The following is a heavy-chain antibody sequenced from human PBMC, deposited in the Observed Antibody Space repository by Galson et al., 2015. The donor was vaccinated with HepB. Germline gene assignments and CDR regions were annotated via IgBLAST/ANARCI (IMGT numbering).Heavy chain of an antibody. CDR3: ARAPLLILEWGDYNWFDP. CDR2: INSDGSST. D-gene: IGHD3-3*01. Sequence: SLRLSCAASGFTFSSYWMHWVRQAPGKGLVWVSRINSDGSSTSYADSVKGRFTISRDNAKNTLYLQMNSLRAEDTAVYYCARAPLLILEWGDYNWFDPWGQGTLVTVSS. J-gene: IGHJ5*02. V-gene: IGHV3-74*01. CDR1: GFTFSSYW.